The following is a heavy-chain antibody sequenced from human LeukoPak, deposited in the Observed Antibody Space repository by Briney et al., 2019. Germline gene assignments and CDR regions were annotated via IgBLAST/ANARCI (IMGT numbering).Heavy chain of an antibody. D-gene: IGHD5-12*01. V-gene: IGHV3-30*02. CDR3: AKDQYSGYDSEDYYFGY. J-gene: IGHJ4*02. CDR2: IRYDGSNK. CDR1: GFTFSSCG. Sequence: PGGSLRLSCAASGFTFSSCGMHWVRQAPGKGLAWVAFIRYDGSNKYYADSVKGRFTISRDNSKNTLYLQMDSLRAEDTALYYCAKDQYSGYDSEDYYFGYWGQGTLVTVSA.